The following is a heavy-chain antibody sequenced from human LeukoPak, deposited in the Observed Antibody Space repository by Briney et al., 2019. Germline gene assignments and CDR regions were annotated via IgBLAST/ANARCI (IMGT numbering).Heavy chain of an antibody. CDR1: GFTFSSYD. D-gene: IGHD3-10*01. V-gene: IGHV3-30*02. Sequence: PGGSLRLSCEASGFTFSSYDMHWVRQAPGKGLEWGAFIRYDGSNTYYADSVKGRFTISRDNSKNTLYLQMNSLRAEDTAVYYCAKTPSGYGSGSYYNGVYWFDPWGQGTLVTVSS. J-gene: IGHJ5*02. CDR3: AKTPSGYGSGSYYNGVYWFDP. CDR2: IRYDGSNT.